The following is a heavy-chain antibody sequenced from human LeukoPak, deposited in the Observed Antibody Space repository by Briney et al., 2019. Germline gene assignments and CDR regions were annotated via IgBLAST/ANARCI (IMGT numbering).Heavy chain of an antibody. D-gene: IGHD4-17*01. J-gene: IGHJ4*02. CDR2: IRYDGSNK. Sequence: GGSLRLSCAASGFTFSSYGMHWVRQAPGKGLEWVAFIRYDGSNKYYADSVKGRFTISGDNSKNTLYLQMNSLRAEDTAVYYCAKVVTTVTTFSYWGQGTLVTVSS. CDR3: AKVVTTVTTFSY. CDR1: GFTFSSYG. V-gene: IGHV3-30*02.